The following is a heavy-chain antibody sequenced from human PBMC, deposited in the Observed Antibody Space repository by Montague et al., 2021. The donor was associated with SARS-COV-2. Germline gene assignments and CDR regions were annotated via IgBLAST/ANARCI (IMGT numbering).Heavy chain of an antibody. D-gene: IGHD1-26*01. CDR1: GFTVSSNY. Sequence: SLRLSCAASGFTVSSNYMSWVRQAPGKGLEWVSVIYSGGSTYYADSVKGRFTISRDNSKNTLYLQMNSLRAEDTAVYYCARESVGATKDAFDIWGQGTMVTVSS. V-gene: IGHV3-66*01. CDR2: IYSGGST. CDR3: ARESVGATKDAFDI. J-gene: IGHJ3*02.